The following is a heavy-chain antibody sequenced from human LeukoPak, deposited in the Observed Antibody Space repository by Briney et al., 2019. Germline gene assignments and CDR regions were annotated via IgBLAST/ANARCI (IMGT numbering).Heavy chain of an antibody. CDR1: GFTFSSYG. Sequence: PGGSLRLSCAASGFTFSSYGMHWVRQAPGKGLEWVAFIRYDGSNKYYADSVKGRFTISRDNSKNTLYLQMNSLRAEDTAVYYCAKDRSLGYDSSGYSHWGQGTLVTVSS. V-gene: IGHV3-30*02. D-gene: IGHD3-22*01. J-gene: IGHJ4*02. CDR2: IRYDGSNK. CDR3: AKDRSLGYDSSGYSH.